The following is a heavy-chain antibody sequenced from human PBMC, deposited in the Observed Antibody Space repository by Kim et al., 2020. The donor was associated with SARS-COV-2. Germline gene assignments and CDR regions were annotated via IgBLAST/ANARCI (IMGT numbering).Heavy chain of an antibody. V-gene: IGHV3-30*18. J-gene: IGHJ3*02. CDR3: AKGWKWELHDAFDI. D-gene: IGHD1-26*01. CDR2: ISYDGSNK. CDR1: GFTFSSYG. Sequence: GGSLRLSCAASGFTFSSYGMHWVRQAPGKGLEWVAVISYDGSNKYYADSVKGRFTISRDNSKNTLYLQMNSLRAEDTAVYYCAKGWKWELHDAFDIWGQG.